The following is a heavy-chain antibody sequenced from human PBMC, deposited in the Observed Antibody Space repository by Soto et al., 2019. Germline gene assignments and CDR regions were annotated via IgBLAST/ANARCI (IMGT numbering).Heavy chain of an antibody. Sequence: PGGSPRLSCAASGFTFSSYAMSWVRQAPGKGLEWVSAISGSGGSTYYADSVKGRFTISRDNSKNTLYLQMNSLRAEDTAVYYCAKDGRPTYYYDSSGDLPHHHYYDMVVWGQGTMVTVSS. CDR2: ISGSGGST. CDR1: GFTFSSYA. J-gene: IGHJ6*02. V-gene: IGHV3-23*01. CDR3: AKDGRPTYYYDSSGDLPHHHYYDMVV. D-gene: IGHD3-22*01.